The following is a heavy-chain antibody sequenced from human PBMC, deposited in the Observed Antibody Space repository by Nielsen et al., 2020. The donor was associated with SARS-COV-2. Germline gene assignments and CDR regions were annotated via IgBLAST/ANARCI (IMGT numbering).Heavy chain of an antibody. J-gene: IGHJ3*02. CDR2: MKGKGDGGTT. Sequence: GGSLRLSCAASGFTFSNAWMNWVRQAPGKGLEWVGRMKGKGDGGTTDYGAPVKGRFTISRDDSKNMLYVEMNSLKTEDTAVYYCTKLQYGGFDMWGPGTMVTVSS. D-gene: IGHD3-16*01. CDR3: TKLQYGGFDM. CDR1: GFTFSNAW. V-gene: IGHV3-15*01.